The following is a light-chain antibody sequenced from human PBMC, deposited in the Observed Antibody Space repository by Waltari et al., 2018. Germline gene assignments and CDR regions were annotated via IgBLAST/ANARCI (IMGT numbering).Light chain of an antibody. Sequence: QSALTQPASVSGSPGQSITISCTGTSSDVGTYNLVSWYQQHPGKAPKFMIYEVSKRPSGVSNRFSGSKSGNTASLTISGLQAKDEAAYYCCSYAGSSTWVFGGGTKLTVL. J-gene: IGLJ3*02. CDR3: CSYAGSSTWV. CDR2: EVS. CDR1: SSDVGTYNL. V-gene: IGLV2-23*02.